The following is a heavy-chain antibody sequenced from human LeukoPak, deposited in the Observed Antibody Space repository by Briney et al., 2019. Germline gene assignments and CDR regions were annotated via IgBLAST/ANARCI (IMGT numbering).Heavy chain of an antibody. V-gene: IGHV3-74*01. D-gene: IGHD4-23*01. Sequence: GGSLRLSCAASGFTFSSSWMHWVRQAPGKGLVWVSRINSVGSGTIYADSVRGRFTISRDNAKNTLYLQMNSLRTDYTAVYYCARAGGDSAFDYWGQGSLVTVSS. CDR3: ARAGGDSAFDY. CDR2: INSVGSGT. CDR1: GFTFSSSW. J-gene: IGHJ4*02.